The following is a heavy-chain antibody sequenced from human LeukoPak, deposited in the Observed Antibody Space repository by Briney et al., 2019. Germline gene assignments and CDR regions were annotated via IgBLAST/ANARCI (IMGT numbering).Heavy chain of an antibody. CDR3: ARDRLKGSRHYYYDGMDV. CDR1: GGSISSYY. V-gene: IGHV4-59*01. J-gene: IGHJ6*04. D-gene: IGHD3-22*01. Sequence: SETLSLTCTVSGGSISSYYWSWIRQPPGKGLEWIGYIYYSGSTNYNPSLKSRVTISVDTSKNQFSLKLSSVTAADTAVYYCARDRLKGSRHYYYDGMDVWGKGTTVTVSS. CDR2: IYYSGST.